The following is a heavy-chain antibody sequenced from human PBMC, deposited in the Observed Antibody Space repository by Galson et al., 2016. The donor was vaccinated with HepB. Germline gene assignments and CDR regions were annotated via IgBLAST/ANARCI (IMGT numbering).Heavy chain of an antibody. D-gene: IGHD3-16*01. CDR2: IKRDGSEK. CDR3: ARDRGRGITQYNWFDS. Sequence: SLRLSCAASGFIVSDYWMNWVRQAPGKGLEWVANIKRDGSEKYYVDSVMGRFTISRDNAKNSVYLQINSLRAEDTAMYYCARDRGRGITQYNWFDSWGQGTLVTVSP. CDR1: GFIVSDYW. J-gene: IGHJ5*01. V-gene: IGHV3-7*01.